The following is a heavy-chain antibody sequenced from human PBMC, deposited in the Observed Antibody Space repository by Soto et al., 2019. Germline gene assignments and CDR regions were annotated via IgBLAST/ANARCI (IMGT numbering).Heavy chain of an antibody. Sequence: LGESLKISCKGSGYSFTSYWIGWVRQMPGKGLEWMGIIYPGDSDTRYSPSFQGQVTISADKSISTAYLQWSSLKASDTAMYYCARYQGYCSSTSCYSFAFDIWGQGTMVTVS. V-gene: IGHV5-51*01. J-gene: IGHJ3*02. D-gene: IGHD2-2*01. CDR3: ARYQGYCSSTSCYSFAFDI. CDR2: IYPGDSDT. CDR1: GYSFTSYW.